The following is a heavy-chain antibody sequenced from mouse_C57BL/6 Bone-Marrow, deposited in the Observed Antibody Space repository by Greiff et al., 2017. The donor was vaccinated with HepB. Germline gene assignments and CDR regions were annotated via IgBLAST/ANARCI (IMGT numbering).Heavy chain of an antibody. D-gene: IGHD1-1*01. V-gene: IGHV10-1*01. CDR2: IRSKSNNYAT. CDR3: VRRHGSSSWFAY. CDR1: GFSFNPYA. Sequence: DAGGGLVQPKGSLKLSCAASGFSFNPYAMNWVRQAPGKGLEWVARIRSKSNNYATYYADSVKDRFTISRDDSESMLYLQMNNLKTEDSAMYYCVRRHGSSSWFAYWGQGTLVTVSA. J-gene: IGHJ3*01.